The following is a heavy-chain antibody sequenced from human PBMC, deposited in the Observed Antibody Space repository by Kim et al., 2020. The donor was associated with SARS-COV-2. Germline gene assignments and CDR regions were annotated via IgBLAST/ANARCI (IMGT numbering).Heavy chain of an antibody. Sequence: GGSLRLSCKTSGFNFSNYEMHWVRLAPGKGLEWVSYTSKSGATTHYAESVKGRFTISRDNAEKSLFLQMNSVRGDDSATYFCATDGGDYRDSRSYAPNWFETWGRGALVTVSS. CDR2: TSKSGATT. CDR3: ATDGGDYRDSRSYAPNWFET. CDR1: GFNFSNYE. V-gene: IGHV3-48*03. J-gene: IGHJ5*02. D-gene: IGHD3-22*01.